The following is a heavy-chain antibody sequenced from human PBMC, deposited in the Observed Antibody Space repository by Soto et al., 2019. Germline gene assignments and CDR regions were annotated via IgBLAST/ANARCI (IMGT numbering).Heavy chain of an antibody. D-gene: IGHD5-18*01. V-gene: IGHV3-30*18. Sequence: QVQLVESGGGVVQPGRSLRLYCAASGFTFSSYGMHWVRQAPGKGLEWVAVISYDGSNKYYADSVKGRFTISRDNSKNTLYLQMNSLSAEDTAVYYCAKDPGVDTAMRTDYWGQGTLVTVSS. CDR2: ISYDGSNK. CDR3: AKDPGVDTAMRTDY. J-gene: IGHJ4*02. CDR1: GFTFSSYG.